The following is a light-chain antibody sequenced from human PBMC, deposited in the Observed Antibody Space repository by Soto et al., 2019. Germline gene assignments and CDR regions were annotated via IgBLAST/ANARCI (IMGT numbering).Light chain of an antibody. Sequence: DIVMTQSPDSLVVSLGERATINCRSSQNILNSPDKRNYLAWYQQKSGQPPKLLIYWASTRESGVPVRFSGSGSGTDFTLTISSLQAEVVAVYYCHQYYSAPQITFGGGTKVEIK. J-gene: IGKJ4*01. CDR2: WAS. CDR1: QNILNSPDKRNY. V-gene: IGKV4-1*01. CDR3: HQYYSAPQIT.